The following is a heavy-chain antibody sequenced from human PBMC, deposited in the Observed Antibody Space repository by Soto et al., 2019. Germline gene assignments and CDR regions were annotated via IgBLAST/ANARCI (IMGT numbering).Heavy chain of an antibody. Sequence: QVQLQESGPGLVKPSQTLSLTCTVSGGSISSGDYYWSWIRQPPGKGLEWIGYIYYSGSTYYNPSLKSRVNISVDTSKNQFSLKLSSVTAADTAVYYCARGGRDGYNEAQYYFDYWGQGTLVTVSS. CDR2: IYYSGST. D-gene: IGHD2-21*01. V-gene: IGHV4-30-4*01. CDR3: ARGGRDGYNEAQYYFDY. J-gene: IGHJ4*02. CDR1: GGSISSGDYY.